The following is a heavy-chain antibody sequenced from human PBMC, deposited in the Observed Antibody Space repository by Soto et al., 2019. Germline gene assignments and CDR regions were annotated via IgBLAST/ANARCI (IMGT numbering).Heavy chain of an antibody. J-gene: IGHJ1*01. Sequence: LILSCAASGFTFSSYAMSWVRQAPGKGLEWVSGISVSGDSTYYADSVKGRFTISRDNSKNTLYLQMNSLRAEDTAVYYCAKGIPGIAVSGTGYFQHWGQGTLVTVSS. CDR1: GFTFSSYA. D-gene: IGHD6-19*01. CDR3: AKGIPGIAVSGTGYFQH. V-gene: IGHV3-23*01. CDR2: ISVSGDST.